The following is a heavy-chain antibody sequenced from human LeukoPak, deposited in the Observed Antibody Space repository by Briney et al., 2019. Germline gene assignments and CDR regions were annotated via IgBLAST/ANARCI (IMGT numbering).Heavy chain of an antibody. J-gene: IGHJ4*02. CDR3: ALTGYYFDY. CDR1: GGSFSGYY. D-gene: IGHD3-10*01. V-gene: IGHV4-34*01. Sequence: SETLSLTCAVYGGSFSGYYWSWIRQPPGKGLEWIGEINHSGSTNYNPSLKSRVTISVDTSKNQFSLKLSSVTAADTAVYYCALTGYYFDYWGQGTLVTVSS. CDR2: INHSGST.